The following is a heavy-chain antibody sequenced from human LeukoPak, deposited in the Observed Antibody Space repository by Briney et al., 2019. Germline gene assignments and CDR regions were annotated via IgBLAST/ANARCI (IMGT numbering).Heavy chain of an antibody. CDR3: ARFAVHRRLAVNGQFGLDY. D-gene: IGHD6-19*01. V-gene: IGHV1-46*01. CDR2: INPSGGTT. J-gene: IGHJ4*02. Sequence: ASVKVSRKASGYTFTSYYMHWVRQAPGQGLEWMGVINPSGGTTNYAQKFQGRITMTRDTSTSTVYMELSSLRSEDTAAYYCARFAVHRRLAVNGQFGLDYWGQGTLVTVSS. CDR1: GYTFTSYY.